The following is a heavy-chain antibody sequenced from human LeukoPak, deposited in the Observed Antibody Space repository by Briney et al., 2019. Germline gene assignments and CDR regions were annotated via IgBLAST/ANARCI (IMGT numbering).Heavy chain of an antibody. CDR1: GFTFSGYD. CDR3: AKGHFWSGASHSFYMDV. CDR2: IRYDESEK. D-gene: IGHD3-3*01. J-gene: IGHJ6*03. V-gene: IGHV3-30*02. Sequence: PGGSLKLSCAASGFTFSGYDMHWVRQAPGKGLEWVAFIRYDESEKYYADSVKGRFTISRDNSMNTLYLQMNSLRPEDTAVYFCAKGHFWSGASHSFYMDVWGKGTTVTVSS.